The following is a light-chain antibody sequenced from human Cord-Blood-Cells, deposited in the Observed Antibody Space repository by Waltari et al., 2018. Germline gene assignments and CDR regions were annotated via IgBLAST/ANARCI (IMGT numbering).Light chain of an antibody. Sequence: TCRASQSISSYLDWYQQKPGKAPKLLIYAASSLQSGVPSRFSGSGSGTDFTLTISSLQPEDFATYYCQQSYSTPLTFGGGTKVEIK. V-gene: IGKV1-39*01. J-gene: IGKJ4*01. CDR1: QSISSY. CDR2: AAS. CDR3: QQSYSTPLT.